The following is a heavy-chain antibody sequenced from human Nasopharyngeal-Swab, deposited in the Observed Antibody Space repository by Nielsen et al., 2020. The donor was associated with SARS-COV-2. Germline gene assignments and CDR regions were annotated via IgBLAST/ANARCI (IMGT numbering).Heavy chain of an antibody. D-gene: IGHD6-19*01. CDR2: TSYDGSIT. V-gene: IGHV3-30-3*01. CDR3: ARDSENDGWFPYS. CDR1: GFIFRTSA. J-gene: IGHJ4*02. Sequence: GESLKISCAASGFIFRTSAMHWLRQAPGKGLECVAMTSYDGSITYYTDSVKGRFTISRDNSKKTLSLQMNSLRIEDTAVYYCARDSENDGWFPYSWGQGTLVTVSS.